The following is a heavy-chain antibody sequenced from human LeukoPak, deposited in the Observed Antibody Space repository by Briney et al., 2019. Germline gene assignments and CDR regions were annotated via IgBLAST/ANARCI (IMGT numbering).Heavy chain of an antibody. CDR2: FHNSGTS. J-gene: IGHJ4*02. CDR3: TRGAGWLIDY. V-gene: IGHV4-59*01. CDR1: GGSINSYY. Sequence: SETLSLTCIVSGGSINSYYWSWIRQPPGKGLEWIGYFHNSGTSTYNPSLKSRVTISADTSKNQFSLKLNSLTTADTAVYYCTRGAGWLIDYWGQGILVTVSS. D-gene: IGHD3-16*01.